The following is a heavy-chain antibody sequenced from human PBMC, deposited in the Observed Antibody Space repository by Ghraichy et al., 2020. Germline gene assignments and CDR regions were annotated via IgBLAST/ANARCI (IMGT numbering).Heavy chain of an antibody. J-gene: IGHJ3*02. Sequence: ASVKVSCKVSGYTLTELSMHWVRQAPGKGLEWMGGFDPEDGETIYAQKFQGRVTMTEDTSTDTAYMELSSLRSEDTAVYYCATEQLERRSNAFDIWGQGTMVTVSS. V-gene: IGHV1-24*01. CDR2: FDPEDGET. D-gene: IGHD1-1*01. CDR3: ATEQLERRSNAFDI. CDR1: GYTLTELS.